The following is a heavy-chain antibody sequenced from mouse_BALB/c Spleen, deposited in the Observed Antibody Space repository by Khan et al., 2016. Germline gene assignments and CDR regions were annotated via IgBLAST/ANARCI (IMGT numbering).Heavy chain of an antibody. CDR2: ILPGNGRT. V-gene: IGHV1-9*01. J-gene: IGHJ4*01. CDR1: GYRFSSYW. CDR3: ARGAALLENAMDY. D-gene: IGHD2-10*01. Sequence: QVQLQQSGAELMKPGASVKISCKATGYRFSSYWIEWVKQRPGHGLEWIGEILPGNGRTNYNEKFKGKATFTADTSSNTAYMQLSSLTSEDSAVYYCARGAALLENAMDYWGQGTSATVSS.